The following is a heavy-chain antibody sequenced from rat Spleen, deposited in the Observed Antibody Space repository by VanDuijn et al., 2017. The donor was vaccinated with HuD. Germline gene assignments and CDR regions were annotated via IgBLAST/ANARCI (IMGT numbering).Heavy chain of an antibody. CDR1: GFSLTDYS. CDR3: ATQHYYDGYYRDS. Sequence: QVQLKESGPGLVQPSRTLSLTCTVSGFSLTDYSVHWVRLPPGKGLEWMGVIWGNGNTYYKSALKSRLSISRDTSKSQVFLKMDNLQTEDTAMYFCATQHYYDGYYRDSWGQGVMVTVSS. CDR2: IWGNGNT. J-gene: IGHJ2*01. D-gene: IGHD1-12*03. V-gene: IGHV2S54*01.